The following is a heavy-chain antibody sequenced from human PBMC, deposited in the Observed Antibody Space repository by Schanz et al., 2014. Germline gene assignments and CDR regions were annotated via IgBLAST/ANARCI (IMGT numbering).Heavy chain of an antibody. CDR1: GFTFSSYG. J-gene: IGHJ4*02. D-gene: IGHD3-9*01. CDR3: AKQIHYDILTVTRN. Sequence: QVQLVESGGGVVQFGRSLRLSCVASGFTFSSYGMHWVRQAPGKGLEWVAVIWSDGSTKYYADSVKGRFTISRDNSKNTLYLHMNTLRAEDTAVYYCAKQIHYDILTVTRNWGQGTLVTVSS. CDR2: IWSDGSTK. V-gene: IGHV3-33*06.